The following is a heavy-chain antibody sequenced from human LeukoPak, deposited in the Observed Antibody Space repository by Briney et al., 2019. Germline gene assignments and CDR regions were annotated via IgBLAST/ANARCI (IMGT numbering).Heavy chain of an antibody. CDR3: ARVEEYQTPGAFDI. CDR1: GYSISSGYY. CDR2: IYHSGST. D-gene: IGHD2-2*01. J-gene: IGHJ3*02. V-gene: IGHV4-38-2*01. Sequence: PSETLSLTCAVSGYSISSGYYWGWIRQPPGKGLEWIGSIYHSGSTYYNPSLKSRVTISVDTSKNQFSLKLSSVTAADTAVYYRARVEEYQTPGAFDIWGQGTMVTVSS.